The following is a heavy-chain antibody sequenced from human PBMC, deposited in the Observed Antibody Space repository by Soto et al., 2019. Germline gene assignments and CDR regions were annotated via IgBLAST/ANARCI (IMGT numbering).Heavy chain of an antibody. D-gene: IGHD3-3*01. CDR3: ARGGHLGFLESLSFDP. J-gene: IGHJ5*02. Sequence: GASVKVSCKTSGYSFTSYGISWVRQAPGQGLQWMGWISGHNGDVNYAESLQGRVTMTTDTSTSTAYMELRSLRSDDTAVYYCARGGHLGFLESLSFDPWGQGTLVTVS. CDR1: GYSFTSYG. V-gene: IGHV1-18*01. CDR2: ISGHNGDV.